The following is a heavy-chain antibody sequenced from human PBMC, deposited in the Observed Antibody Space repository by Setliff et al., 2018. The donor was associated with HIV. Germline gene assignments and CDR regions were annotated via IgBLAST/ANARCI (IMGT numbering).Heavy chain of an antibody. V-gene: IGHV4-39*01. Sequence: PSETLSLTCTVSGGSISSYYWGWIRQPPGKGLEWIGNIYSGGTTYYNSSLRSRVTISADTSKNEFFLKLTSVTAADTAVYYCARQPGYSSGWYFTASGFDPWGQGTLVTVSS. D-gene: IGHD6-19*01. CDR3: ARQPGYSSGWYFTASGFDP. CDR1: GGSISSYY. CDR2: IYSGGTT. J-gene: IGHJ5*02.